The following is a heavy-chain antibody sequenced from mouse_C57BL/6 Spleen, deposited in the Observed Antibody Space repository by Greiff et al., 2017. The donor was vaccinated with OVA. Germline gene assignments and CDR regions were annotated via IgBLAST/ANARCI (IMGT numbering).Heavy chain of an antibody. CDR3: ARAIYDGYYWFAY. CDR1: GYSITSGYY. D-gene: IGHD2-3*01. J-gene: IGHJ3*01. V-gene: IGHV3-6*01. Sequence: DVKLVESGPGLVKPSQSLSLTCSVTGYSITSGYYWNWIRQFPGNKLEWMGYISYDGSNNYNPSLKNRISITRDTSKNQFFLKLNSVTTEDTATYYCARAIYDGYYWFAYWGQGTLVTVSA. CDR2: ISYDGSN.